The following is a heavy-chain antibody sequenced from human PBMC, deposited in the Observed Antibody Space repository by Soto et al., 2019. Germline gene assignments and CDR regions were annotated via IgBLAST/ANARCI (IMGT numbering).Heavy chain of an antibody. CDR3: ARANYDILTGYYNGNWFDP. D-gene: IGHD3-9*01. V-gene: IGHV4-34*01. J-gene: IGHJ5*02. CDR2: INHSGST. CDR1: GGSFSGYY. Sequence: SETLSLTCAASGGSFSGYYWRWIRQPPGKGLEWIGEINHSGSTNYNPSLQSRVTISVGTSKNQFSLKLSSVTAADTAVYYCARANYDILTGYYNGNWFDPWGQGTLVT.